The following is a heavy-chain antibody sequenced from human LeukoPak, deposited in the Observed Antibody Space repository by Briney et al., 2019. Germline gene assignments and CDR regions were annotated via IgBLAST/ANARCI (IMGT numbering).Heavy chain of an antibody. CDR1: GYSFPNYW. CDR3: ARTSNSDWLHYFDY. Sequence: GESLKISCKAFGYSFPNYWIAWVRQMPGKGLEWMGIIFPGDSDTRYSPSLQGQVTISADKSINTAYLQWSSLKASDTAIYYCARTSNSDWLHYFDYWGQGALVTVSS. CDR2: IFPGDSDT. V-gene: IGHV5-51*01. J-gene: IGHJ4*02. D-gene: IGHD3-9*01.